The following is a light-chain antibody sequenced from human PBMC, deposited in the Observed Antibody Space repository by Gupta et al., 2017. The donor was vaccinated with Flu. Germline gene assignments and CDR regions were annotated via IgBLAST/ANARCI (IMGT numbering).Light chain of an antibody. CDR3: CSYAGSSTFV. J-gene: IGLJ2*01. CDR1: SSDVGNYNL. CDR2: EVS. Sequence: ITISCTGTSSDVGNYNLVSWYQQDPGKAPKLMIYEVSKRPSGVSNRFSGSKSGNTASLTISGLQAEDEADYYCCSYAGSSTFVFGGGTKFTVL. V-gene: IGLV2-23*02.